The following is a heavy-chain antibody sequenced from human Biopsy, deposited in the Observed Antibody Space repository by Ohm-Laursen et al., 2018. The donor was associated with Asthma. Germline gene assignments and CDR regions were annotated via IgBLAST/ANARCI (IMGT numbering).Heavy chain of an antibody. J-gene: IGHJ6*02. V-gene: IGHV4-39*01. Sequence: PSETLSLTCTASGGSMTPTSHYWDWIRQALGKGLEWIGYISYGGKTSYNPSLKNRVTISRDTSKNQFSLRLTSVTAADTAVYFCARRITIFGVVQKDHGMDAWGQGTTVIVSS. CDR2: ISYGGKT. CDR1: GGSMTPTSHY. D-gene: IGHD3-3*01. CDR3: ARRITIFGVVQKDHGMDA.